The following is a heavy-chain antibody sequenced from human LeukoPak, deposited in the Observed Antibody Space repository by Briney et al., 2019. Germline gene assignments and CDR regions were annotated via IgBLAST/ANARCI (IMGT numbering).Heavy chain of an antibody. CDR1: GFTFSSYG. Sequence: GGSLRLSCAASGFTFSSYGMHWVRQAPGKGLEWVAVISYDGSNKYYADSVKGRFTISRDNSKNTLYLQMNSLRAEDTAVYYCAKDFGRYYYDSSGYFSLPYSYYFDYWGQGTLVTVSS. V-gene: IGHV3-30*18. CDR2: ISYDGSNK. J-gene: IGHJ4*02. CDR3: AKDFGRYYYDSSGYFSLPYSYYFDY. D-gene: IGHD3-22*01.